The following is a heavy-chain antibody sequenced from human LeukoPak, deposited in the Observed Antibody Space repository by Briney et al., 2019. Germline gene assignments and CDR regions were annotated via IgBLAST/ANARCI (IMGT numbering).Heavy chain of an antibody. Sequence: PGGSLRLSCAASGFTFSSYGMHWVRQAPGKGLEWVAIIWYDGSNKYYGDSVKGRFTISRDNSKNTLYLQMNSLRAEDTAVYYCARTHSGYSLQIKYCSSTSCYAFDIWGQGTMVTVSS. V-gene: IGHV3-33*01. J-gene: IGHJ3*02. D-gene: IGHD2-2*01. CDR3: ARTHSGYSLQIKYCSSTSCYAFDI. CDR2: IWYDGSNK. CDR1: GFTFSSYG.